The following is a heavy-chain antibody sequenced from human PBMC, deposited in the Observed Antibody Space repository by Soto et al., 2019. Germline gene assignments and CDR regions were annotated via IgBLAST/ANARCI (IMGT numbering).Heavy chain of an antibody. CDR2: ITAYNGNT. CDR1: GYTFTSYG. CDR3: ARDHCSSTSCYTAVDY. J-gene: IGHJ4*02. Sequence: QVQLVQSGAEVKKPGASVKVSCKASGYTFTSYGIRWVRQAPGKGLEWMGWITAYNGNTNYAQTLQVRATMTTETSTSTAYMELRSLTSDDTAVYYCARDHCSSTSCYTAVDYWGQGALVTVSS. D-gene: IGHD2-2*02. V-gene: IGHV1-18*04.